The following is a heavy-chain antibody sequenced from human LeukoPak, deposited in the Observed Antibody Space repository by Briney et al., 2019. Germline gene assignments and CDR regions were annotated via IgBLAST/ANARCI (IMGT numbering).Heavy chain of an antibody. Sequence: GGSLRLSCAASGFAFSRYWMSWVRQAPGNGLECVANIKEDGSEKYYVDSVKGRFTISRDDAKNSLYLQMNNLRAEDTAVYYCARDSFETDIDYWGQGTLVTVSS. CDR1: GFAFSRYW. CDR2: IKEDGSEK. V-gene: IGHV3-7*01. D-gene: IGHD1-14*01. CDR3: ARDSFETDIDY. J-gene: IGHJ4*02.